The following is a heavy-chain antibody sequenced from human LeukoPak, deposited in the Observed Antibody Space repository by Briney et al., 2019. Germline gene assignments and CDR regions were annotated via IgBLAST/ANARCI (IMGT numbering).Heavy chain of an antibody. J-gene: IGHJ4*02. V-gene: IGHV3-11*01. Sequence: GGSLRLSCAASGFTFSDYYMSWIRQAPGKGLEWVSYISSSGSTIYYADSVKGRFTISRDNAKNSLYLQMNSLRAEDTAVYYCARDQNCYGSGSYPYYFDYWGQGTLVTVSS. D-gene: IGHD3-10*01. CDR1: GFTFSDYY. CDR3: ARDQNCYGSGSYPYYFDY. CDR2: ISSSGSTI.